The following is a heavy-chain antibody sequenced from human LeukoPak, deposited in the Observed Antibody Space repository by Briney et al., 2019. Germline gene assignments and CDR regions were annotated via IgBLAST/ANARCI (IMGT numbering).Heavy chain of an antibody. CDR2: IYYSGST. V-gene: IGHV4-39*01. D-gene: IGHD6-13*01. Sequence: SETLSLTCTVSGGSLSSSSYYWGWIRQPPGKGLEWIGSIYYSGSTYYNPSLKSRVTVSVDTSKNQFSLKLSSVTAADTAVYYCARAPAVTNWFDPWGQGTLVTVSS. CDR1: GGSLSSSSYY. J-gene: IGHJ5*02. CDR3: ARAPAVTNWFDP.